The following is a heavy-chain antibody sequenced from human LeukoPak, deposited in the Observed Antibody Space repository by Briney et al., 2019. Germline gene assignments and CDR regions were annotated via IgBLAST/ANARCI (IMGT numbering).Heavy chain of an antibody. Sequence: PGGSLRLSCAASGFTFSSYGMHWVRQAPGKGLEWVAVISYDGSNKYYADSVKGRFTISRDNSKNTLYLQMNSLRAEDTAVYYCAKESKDAARGRRPFDYWGQGTLVTVSS. D-gene: IGHD6-6*01. CDR2: ISYDGSNK. CDR1: GFTFSSYG. J-gene: IGHJ4*02. V-gene: IGHV3-30*18. CDR3: AKESKDAARGRRPFDY.